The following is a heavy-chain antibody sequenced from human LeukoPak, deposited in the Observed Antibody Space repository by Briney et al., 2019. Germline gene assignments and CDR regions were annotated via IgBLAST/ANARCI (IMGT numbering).Heavy chain of an antibody. CDR2: INPNSGGT. CDR3: ARDPYYYYYGMDV. Sequence: ASVKVSCTASGYTFTGYYMHWVRQAPGQGLEWMGWINPNSGGTNYAQKFQGRVTMTRDTSISTAYMELSRLRSDDTAVYYCARDPYYYYYGMDVWGQGTTVTVSS. CDR1: GYTFTGYY. J-gene: IGHJ6*02. V-gene: IGHV1-2*02.